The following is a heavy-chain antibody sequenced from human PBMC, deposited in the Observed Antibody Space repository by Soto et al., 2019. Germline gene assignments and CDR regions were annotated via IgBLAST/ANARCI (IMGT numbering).Heavy chain of an antibody. V-gene: IGHV3-23*01. Sequence: EVQVLESGGDLVQPGGSLTVSCAASGFTFSSYAMIWVRQAPGKGLEWVSDISGNGGGTHYADSVKGRFTVSRDNSKNILYLHMNSLRAEDTALYYCAKDPNGDHVGAFDFWGQGTMVTVSS. J-gene: IGHJ3*01. CDR2: ISGNGGGT. CDR1: GFTFSSYA. CDR3: AKDPNGDHVGAFDF. D-gene: IGHD4-17*01.